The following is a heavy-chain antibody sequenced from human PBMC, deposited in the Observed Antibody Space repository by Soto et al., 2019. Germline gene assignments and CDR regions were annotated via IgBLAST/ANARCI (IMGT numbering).Heavy chain of an antibody. V-gene: IGHV1-46*03. Sequence: QVQLVQPGAEVKKPGASVKFSCKASGYIFTNFYIHWVRQAPGQGLEWLGIINPNGGSTNYAQNFQGRVTMTRDTSTSTVYMDLSSLRSEDTAVYYCTRGIASGDYWGQGTLITVSS. J-gene: IGHJ4*02. CDR3: TRGIASGDY. CDR1: GYIFTNFY. CDR2: INPNGGST.